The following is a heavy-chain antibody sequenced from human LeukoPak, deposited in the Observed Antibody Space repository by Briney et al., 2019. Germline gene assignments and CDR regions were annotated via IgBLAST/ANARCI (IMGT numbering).Heavy chain of an antibody. CDR1: GYTFTNYW. V-gene: IGHV5-51*01. D-gene: IGHD3-3*01. CDR2: IYPGDSDT. Sequence: GESLKISCKGSGYTFTNYWIGWVRQMPGKGLEWMGIIYPGDSDTRYSPSFQGQVTISADKSISAAYLQWSSLNASDTAMYYCARTIFHAFDLWGQGTLVTVSS. J-gene: IGHJ3*01. CDR3: ARTIFHAFDL.